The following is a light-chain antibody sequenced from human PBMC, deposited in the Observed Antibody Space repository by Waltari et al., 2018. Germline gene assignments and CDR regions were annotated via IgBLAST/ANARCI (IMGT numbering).Light chain of an antibody. CDR1: QDIKND. Sequence: AIQMTQSPSSLSASVGDRVTITCRASQDIKNDLGWYKKKPDTAPKFSIPAASSLQSAVPSRFSGGGSGTNFTLTISSLQPEDFATYYCLQDYTYPLTFGGGTKVEIK. CDR2: AAS. CDR3: LQDYTYPLT. J-gene: IGKJ4*01. V-gene: IGKV1-6*02.